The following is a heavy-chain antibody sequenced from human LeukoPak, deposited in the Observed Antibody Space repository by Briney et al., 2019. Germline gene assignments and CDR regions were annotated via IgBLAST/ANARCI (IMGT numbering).Heavy chain of an antibody. CDR2: ISGSGGST. V-gene: IGHV3-23*01. D-gene: IGHD6-13*01. CDR3: AKVGGSSWFGFDY. J-gene: IGHJ4*02. Sequence: GGSLRLSCAASGFTFSSYAMSWVRQAPGKGLEWVSAISGSGGSTYYADSVKGRFTISRDNSKNTLYLQMNSLRAKDTAVYYCAKVGGSSWFGFDYWGQGTLVTVSS. CDR1: GFTFSSYA.